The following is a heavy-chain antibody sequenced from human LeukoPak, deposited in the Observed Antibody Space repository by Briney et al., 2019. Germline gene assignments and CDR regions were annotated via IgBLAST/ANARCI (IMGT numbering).Heavy chain of an antibody. CDR3: ANTIEWELPDRVDV. D-gene: IGHD1-26*01. V-gene: IGHV3-30*02. J-gene: IGHJ6*02. Sequence: GGSLRLSCAASGFTFNSYGMHWVRQAPGKGLEWVAFIRYDGTNTYYADSVKGRFTISRDNSKNTLYLQMNSLRAEDTAVYYCANTIEWELPDRVDVWGQGTTVTVSS. CDR1: GFTFNSYG. CDR2: IRYDGTNT.